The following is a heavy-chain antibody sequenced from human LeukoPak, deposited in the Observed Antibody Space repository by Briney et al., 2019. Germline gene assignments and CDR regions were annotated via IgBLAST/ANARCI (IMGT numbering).Heavy chain of an antibody. J-gene: IGHJ4*02. CDR3: ARDSSGWYYFDS. V-gene: IGHV3-23*01. D-gene: IGHD6-19*01. CDR1: GFTFSSYA. CDR2: ISATGGST. Sequence: GGSLRLSCAASGFTFSSYAMSWVRQAPGKGLEWVSSISATGGSTYYAASVKGRFTLSRDNSKSTLYLQMNSLRAEDTAVYYCARDSSGWYYFDSWGQGTLVTVSS.